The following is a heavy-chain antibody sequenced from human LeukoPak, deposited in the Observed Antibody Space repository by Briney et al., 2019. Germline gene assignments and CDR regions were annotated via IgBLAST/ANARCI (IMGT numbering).Heavy chain of an antibody. J-gene: IGHJ4*02. CDR3: AKDWMASIMYYFDY. V-gene: IGHV3-23*01. CDR1: GFTFSSYA. CDR2: ISGSGGST. D-gene: IGHD5-24*01. Sequence: GGSLRLSCAASGFTFSSYAMSWVRQAPGKGLEWVSAISGSGGSTYYADSVKGRFTISRDNSRNTLYLQMNSLRAEDTAVYYCAKDWMASIMYYFDYWGQGTPVTVSS.